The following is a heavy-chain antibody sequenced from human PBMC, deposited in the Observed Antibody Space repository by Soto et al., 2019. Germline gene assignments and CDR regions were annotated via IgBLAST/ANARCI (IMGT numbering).Heavy chain of an antibody. CDR1: GFSVRTNY. J-gene: IGHJ4*02. CDR3: ARAGVTPDFFDY. V-gene: IGHV3-53*01. Sequence: GGSLRLSCAASGFSVRTNYMSWVRQAPGKGLEWVSVFESGGSIYYTDSVKGRFIISSDYAKNTVYLQMNSLRDEDTAVYYCARAGVTPDFFDYWGQGTLVTVSS. CDR2: FESGGSI. D-gene: IGHD2-21*02.